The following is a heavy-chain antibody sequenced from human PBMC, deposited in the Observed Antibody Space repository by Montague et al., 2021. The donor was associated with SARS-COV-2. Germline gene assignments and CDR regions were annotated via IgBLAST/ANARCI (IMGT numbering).Heavy chain of an antibody. D-gene: IGHD6-19*01. CDR1: GFTFNTYY. CDR3: ARDREPWLLQYYFDY. J-gene: IGHJ4*02. V-gene: IGHV3-74*01. CDR2: INSDGSST. Sequence: SLRFSCAASGFTFNTYYIHWVRQAPGKGLVWVSRINSDGSSTTYADSVKGRFTITRDNAKNTVYLQMNSLRAEDTAVYYCARDREPWLLQYYFDYWGQGTLVTVSS.